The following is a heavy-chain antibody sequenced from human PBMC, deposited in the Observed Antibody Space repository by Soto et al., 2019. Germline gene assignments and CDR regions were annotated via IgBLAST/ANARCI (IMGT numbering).Heavy chain of an antibody. CDR2: ISHDGFSQ. J-gene: IGHJ5*01. D-gene: IGHD6-13*01. V-gene: IGHV3-30*18. CDR1: GFTLSNTG. CDR3: AKDWGSSGWFNWFDS. Sequence: QVQLVESGGGVVQPGTSLRLSCVVSGFTLSNTGVHWVRQAPGKGLEWVAMISHDGFSQHYVDSVRGRFTISRDNSKNTLYLQMDSLRPEDTSVYYCAKDWGSSGWFNWFDSWGQGTLVIASS.